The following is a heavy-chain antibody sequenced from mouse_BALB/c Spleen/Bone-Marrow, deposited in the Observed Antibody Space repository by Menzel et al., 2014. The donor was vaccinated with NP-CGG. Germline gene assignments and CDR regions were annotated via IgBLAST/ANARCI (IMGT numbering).Heavy chain of an antibody. Sequence: EVKLVESGGGLVQPGGSLKLSCAASGFTFNSNTMSWVRQTPEKRLEWVAYFTNGGGATYYLDTVKGRFTISRDSAKNTLYLQMSSLKSEDTAMYYCARPRYPFYAMDSWGQGTSVTVSS. CDR1: GFTFNSNT. D-gene: IGHD2-14*01. CDR2: FTNGGGAT. CDR3: ARPRYPFYAMDS. V-gene: IGHV5-12-2*01. J-gene: IGHJ4*01.